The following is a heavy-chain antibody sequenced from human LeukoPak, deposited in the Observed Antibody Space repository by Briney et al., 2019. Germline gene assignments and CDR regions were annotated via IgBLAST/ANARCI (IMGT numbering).Heavy chain of an antibody. D-gene: IGHD2-15*01. Sequence: SETLSLTCTVSGGSISSGDYYWSWIRQPPGKGLEWIGYIYYSGSTYYNPSLKSRVTISVDTSKNQFSLKLSSVTAADTAVYYCAREVVAATPVFDYWGQGTLVTVSS. V-gene: IGHV4-30-4*01. CDR2: IYYSGST. CDR1: GGSISSGDYY. CDR3: AREVVAATPVFDY. J-gene: IGHJ4*02.